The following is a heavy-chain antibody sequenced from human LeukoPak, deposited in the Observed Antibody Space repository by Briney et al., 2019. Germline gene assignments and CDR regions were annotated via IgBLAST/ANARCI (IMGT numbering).Heavy chain of an antibody. D-gene: IGHD6-19*01. CDR2: ISSNGGST. V-gene: IGHV3-64*01. CDR3: ARRGSGWYYFDY. CDR1: GFTFSSYA. J-gene: IGHJ4*02. Sequence: GGSLRLSCAVSGFTFSSYAMHWVRQAPGKGLEYVSGISSNGGSTYYANSVKGRFNISRDNSKNTLYLQMGSLRAEDMAVYYCARRGSGWYYFDYWGQGTLVTVSS.